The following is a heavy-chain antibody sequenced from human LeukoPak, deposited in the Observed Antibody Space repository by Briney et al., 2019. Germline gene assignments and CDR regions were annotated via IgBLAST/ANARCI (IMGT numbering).Heavy chain of an antibody. J-gene: IGHJ6*03. D-gene: IGHD3-3*01. CDR3: ATGMLSSAGNQWYYYMDV. CDR2: IDDDGTDT. V-gene: IGHV3-74*01. Sequence: GGSLRLSCVASGFTSGNYWMHWVRQAPGKGPEWVSRIDDDGTDTHYAVSVKGRFTISRDNAKNSLYLQMNSLRGEDTAVYDCATGMLSSAGNQWYYYMDVWGNRAMGTVSS. CDR1: GFTSGNYW.